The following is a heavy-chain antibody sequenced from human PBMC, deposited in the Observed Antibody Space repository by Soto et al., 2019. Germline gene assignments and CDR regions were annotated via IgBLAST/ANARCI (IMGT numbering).Heavy chain of an antibody. J-gene: IGHJ6*02. CDR3: AKGVRSYYYYGMDV. CDR2: ISGSGGST. CDR1: GFTFSRYA. D-gene: IGHD3-22*01. V-gene: IGHV3-23*01. Sequence: GGSLRLSCAASGFTFSRYAMTWVRQAPGKGLEWVSGISGSGGSTYYADSVKGRFTISRDNSKNTMYLQMNSLRAEDTAVYYCAKGVRSYYYYGMDVWGQGTTVTVSS.